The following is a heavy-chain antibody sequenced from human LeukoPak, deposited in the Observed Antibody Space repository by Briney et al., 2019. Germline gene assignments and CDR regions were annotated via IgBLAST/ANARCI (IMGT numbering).Heavy chain of an antibody. V-gene: IGHV4-59*11. CDR2: IYYSGST. Sequence: PSETLSLTCTGAGGSISSHYWSWIRQPPGEGLEWIGYIYYSGSTNYNPSLKSRVTISVDTSKNQYSLKLSSVTAADTAVYYCATSGNTPSYGVRPLAPWGQGTLVTVSS. CDR3: ATSGNTPSYGVRPLAP. CDR1: GGSISSHY. D-gene: IGHD4-17*01. J-gene: IGHJ5*02.